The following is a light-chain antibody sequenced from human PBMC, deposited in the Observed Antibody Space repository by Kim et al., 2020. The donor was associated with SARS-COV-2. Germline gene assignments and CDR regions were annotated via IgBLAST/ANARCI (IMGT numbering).Light chain of an antibody. J-gene: IGLJ3*02. CDR1: SSDVGGYKF. V-gene: IGLV2-11*01. CDR3: CSYAGSYIWV. CDR2: DAS. Sequence: QSALTQPRSVSGSPGQSVTISCSGTSSDVGGYKFVSWYQQHPGKVPKLIIYDASKRPSGVPDRFSGSKSGNTASLTISGLQAEDEADYYCCSYAGSYIWVFGGGTKLTVL.